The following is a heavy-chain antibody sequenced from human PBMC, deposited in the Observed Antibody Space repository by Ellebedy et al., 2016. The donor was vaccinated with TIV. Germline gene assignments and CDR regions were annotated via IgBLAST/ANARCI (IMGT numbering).Heavy chain of an antibody. J-gene: IGHJ6*02. CDR3: AKVIILGAAGFYYGMDV. V-gene: IGHV3-30*02. D-gene: IGHD6-13*01. Sequence: GESLKISCAASGFTFSSYGMHWVRQAPGKGLEWVSFIRYDGIIKYYAESVKGRFIISRDNSKHTLYLQVNSLRAEDTAVYYCAKVIILGAAGFYYGMDVWGQGTTVTVSS. CDR2: IRYDGIIK. CDR1: GFTFSSYG.